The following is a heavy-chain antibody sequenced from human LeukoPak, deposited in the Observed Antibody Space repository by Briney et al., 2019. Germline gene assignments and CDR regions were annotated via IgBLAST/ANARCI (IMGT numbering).Heavy chain of an antibody. D-gene: IGHD3-22*01. CDR3: ARPRYYYDSSGYYSEQLNYFDY. CDR1: GYSFTSYW. J-gene: IGHJ4*02. Sequence: GESLKISCKGSGYSFTSYWIGWVRQMPGKGLEWMGIIYPGDSDTRYSPSFQGQVTISADKSISTAYLQWSSLKASDTAMYYCARPRYYYDSSGYYSEQLNYFDYWGQGTLVTVSS. CDR2: IYPGDSDT. V-gene: IGHV5-51*01.